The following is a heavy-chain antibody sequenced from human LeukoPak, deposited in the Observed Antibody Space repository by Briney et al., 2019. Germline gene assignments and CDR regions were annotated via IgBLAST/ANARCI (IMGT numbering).Heavy chain of an antibody. CDR3: AKAANYYGSGSYYNHFDY. CDR2: ISASGGST. Sequence: GGSLRLSCAASGFTFSNYGMSWVRQTPGEGLEWVSAISASGGSTYYADSVKGRFTISRDNSKNTLFLQMSSLRAEDTAVYYCAKAANYYGSGSYYNHFDYWGQGTLVTVSS. V-gene: IGHV3-23*01. J-gene: IGHJ4*02. CDR1: GFTFSNYG. D-gene: IGHD3-10*01.